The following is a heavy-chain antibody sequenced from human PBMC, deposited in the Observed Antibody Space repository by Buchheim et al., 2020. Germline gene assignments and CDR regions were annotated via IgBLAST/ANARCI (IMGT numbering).Heavy chain of an antibody. V-gene: IGHV3-23*01. CDR2: ISCSGGST. Sequence: EVQLLESGGGLVQPGGSLRLSCAASGFTFSSYAMSWVRQAPGKGLEWVSAISCSGGSTYYADSVKGRFTISSDNSKNTLSLQMNSLRAEDTAVYYCAKEGAAGYCSSTSCYLTSNWFDPWGQGTL. CDR3: AKEGAAGYCSSTSCYLTSNWFDP. D-gene: IGHD2-2*03. CDR1: GFTFSSYA. J-gene: IGHJ5*02.